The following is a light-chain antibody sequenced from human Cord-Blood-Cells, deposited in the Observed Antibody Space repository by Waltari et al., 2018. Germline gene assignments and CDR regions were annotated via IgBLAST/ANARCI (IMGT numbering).Light chain of an antibody. CDR3: AAWDDSLNGWV. Sequence: QSVLTQPPSASGTPGQRVTISCSGSSSNIGSNTVNWYQPLPGTAPKLLIYSNNQRPSGVPARFSGSKSGTSASLAISGLQSEDEADYYCAAWDDSLNGWVFGGGTKLTVL. CDR1: SSNIGSNT. J-gene: IGLJ3*02. V-gene: IGLV1-44*01. CDR2: SNN.